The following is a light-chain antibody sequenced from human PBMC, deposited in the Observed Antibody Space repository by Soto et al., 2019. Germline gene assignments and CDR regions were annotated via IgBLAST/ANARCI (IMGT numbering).Light chain of an antibody. Sequence: EFVLKKSPVTLSLSPGERATLSCRASQSFRGLLAWYQQKPGQSPRLLIYDAYNRATGIPPRFSGSGSATDFTLTISSLEPEDSTVYYCQEPHLWLISFDQRTLLE. J-gene: IGKJ5*01. CDR2: DAY. V-gene: IGKV3-11*01. CDR1: QSFRGL. CDR3: QEPHLWLIS.